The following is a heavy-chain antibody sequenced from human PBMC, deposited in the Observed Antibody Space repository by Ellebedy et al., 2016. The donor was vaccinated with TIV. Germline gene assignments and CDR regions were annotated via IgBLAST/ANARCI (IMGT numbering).Heavy chain of an antibody. V-gene: IGHV4-61*01. CDR2: IYYSGST. D-gene: IGHD6-19*01. CDR3: ARAGREVADYYYYGMDV. J-gene: IGHJ6*02. Sequence: SETLSLXXTVSGGSVSSSSYYWSWIRQPPGKGLEWIGYIYYSGSTNYNPSLKSRVTISVDTSKNQFSLKLSSVTAADTAVYYCARAGREVADYYYYGMDVWGQGTTVTVSS. CDR1: GGSVSSSSYY.